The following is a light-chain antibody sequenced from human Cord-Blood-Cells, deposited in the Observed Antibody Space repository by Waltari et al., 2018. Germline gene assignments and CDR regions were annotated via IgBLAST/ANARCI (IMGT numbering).Light chain of an antibody. CDR1: SSDVGGYNY. CDR2: DVS. CDR3: SSYTSSSTLV. Sequence: QSALTQPASVSGSPGQSITISSTGTSSDVGGYNYASWYQQHPGKAPKLMIYDVSNRPSGVSNRFSGSKSGNTASLTISGLQAEDEADYYCSSYTSSSTLVFGGGTKLTVL. V-gene: IGLV2-14*01. J-gene: IGLJ3*02.